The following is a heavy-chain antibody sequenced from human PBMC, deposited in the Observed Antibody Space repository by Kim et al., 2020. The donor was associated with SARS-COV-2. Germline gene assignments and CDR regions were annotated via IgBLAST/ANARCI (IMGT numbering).Heavy chain of an antibody. J-gene: IGHJ4*02. CDR1: GGSISSGVYY. V-gene: IGHV4-31*03. Sequence: SETLSLTCTVSGGSISSGVYYWSWIRQHPGKGLEWIGYIYYSGSTYYNPSLKSRVTISVDTSKNQFSLKLSSVTAADTAVYYCAREGGAAPFDYWGQGTLVTVSS. CDR3: AREGGAAPFDY. D-gene: IGHD2-15*01. CDR2: IYYSGST.